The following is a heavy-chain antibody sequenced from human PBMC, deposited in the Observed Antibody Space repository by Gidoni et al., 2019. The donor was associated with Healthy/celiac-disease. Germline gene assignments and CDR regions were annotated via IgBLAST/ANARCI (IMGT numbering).Heavy chain of an antibody. D-gene: IGHD1-7*01. CDR2: INHSGST. Sequence: QVQLQQWGAGLLKPSEILSLTCAVYGGSFSGYYWSWIRPPPGKGLEWIGEINHSGSTNYNPSLKSRVTISVDTSKNQFSLKLSSVTAADTAVYYCARVRRRLELRDWYFDLWGRGTLVTVSS. CDR3: ARVRRRLELRDWYFDL. V-gene: IGHV4-34*01. J-gene: IGHJ2*01. CDR1: GGSFSGYY.